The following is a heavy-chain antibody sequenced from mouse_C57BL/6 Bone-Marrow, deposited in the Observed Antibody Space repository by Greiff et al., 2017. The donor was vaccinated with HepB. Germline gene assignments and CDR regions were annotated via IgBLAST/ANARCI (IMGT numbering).Heavy chain of an antibody. CDR1: GSNIKDDY. CDR3: TTYDYAYYAMDY. J-gene: IGHJ4*01. D-gene: IGHD2-4*01. CDR2: IDPENGDT. Sequence: VQLQQSGAELVRPGASVKLSCTASGSNIKDDYMHWVKQRPEQGLEWIGWIDPENGDTEYASKFQGKATITADTSSNTAYLQLSSLTSEDTAVYYCTTYDYAYYAMDYWGQGTSVTVSS. V-gene: IGHV14-4*01.